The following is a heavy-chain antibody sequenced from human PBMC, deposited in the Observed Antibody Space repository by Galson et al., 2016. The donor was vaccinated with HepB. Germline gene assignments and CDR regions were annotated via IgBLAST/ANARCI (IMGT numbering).Heavy chain of an antibody. V-gene: IGHV4-39*01. D-gene: IGHD2-15*01. CDR2: IFYSGST. CDR1: GGSISSSSYY. J-gene: IGHJ6*02. CDR3: ARHGGADHSYAMNV. Sequence: TLSLTCTVSGGSISSSSYYWGWIRQPPGKGLEWIGSIFYSGSTYYNPSLKSRVTISGDTSKNQFSLKVSSVTAADTAVYYCARHGGADHSYAMNVWGQGTTVTVSS.